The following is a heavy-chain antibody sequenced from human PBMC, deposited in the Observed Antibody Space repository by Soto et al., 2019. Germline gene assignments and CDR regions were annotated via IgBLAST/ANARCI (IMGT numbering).Heavy chain of an antibody. CDR3: ARGVDNGVDV. D-gene: IGHD2-8*01. CDR1: GYTFTSYD. CDR2: MSPNSGAT. J-gene: IGHJ6*02. V-gene: IGHV1-8*01. Sequence: QVQLVQSGAEVTKPGASVKVSCKTSGYTFTSYDINWVRQATGQGLEWMGWMSPNSGATGYAQKFQGRVTMTRDTSISTVYMELSNLRSEDTAIYYCARGVDNGVDVWGQGSTVTVSS.